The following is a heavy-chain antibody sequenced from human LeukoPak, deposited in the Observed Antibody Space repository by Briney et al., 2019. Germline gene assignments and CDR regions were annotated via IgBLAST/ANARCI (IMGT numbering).Heavy chain of an antibody. CDR2: IYTSGST. V-gene: IGHV4-4*07. CDR3: ARDASLYGDSYFDY. CDR1: GGSISSYY. Sequence: SETLSLTCTVSGGSISSYYWSWIRQPAGEGLEWIGRIYTSGSTNYNPSLKSRVTMSVDTFKNQFSLKLSSVTAADTAVYYCARDASLYGDSYFDYWGQEPWSPSPQ. J-gene: IGHJ4*01. D-gene: IGHD4-17*01.